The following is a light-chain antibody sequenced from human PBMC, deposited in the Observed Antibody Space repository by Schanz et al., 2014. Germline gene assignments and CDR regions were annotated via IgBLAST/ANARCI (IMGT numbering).Light chain of an antibody. CDR2: RAS. J-gene: IGKJ2*01. CDR3: QQLNSYPPYT. V-gene: IGKV1-5*03. CDR1: QSISGW. Sequence: DIQLTQSPSTLSASVGDRVTITCRASQSISGWLAWYQQKPGKAPNLLIYRASTLQSGVPSRFSGSGSGTDFTLTISSLQPEDFATYYCQQLNSYPPYTFGQGTKLEIK.